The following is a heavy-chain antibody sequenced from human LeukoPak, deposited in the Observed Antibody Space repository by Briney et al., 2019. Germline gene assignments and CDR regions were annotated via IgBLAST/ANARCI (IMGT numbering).Heavy chain of an antibody. CDR3: AKDQRSIAVAGYFDY. Sequence: GGSLRLSRAASGFTFSSYSMNWVRQAPGKGLEWVSSISSSSYIYYADSVKGRFTISRDNSKNTLYLQMNSLRAEDTAVYYCAKDQRSIAVAGYFDYWGQGTLVTVSS. V-gene: IGHV3-21*04. J-gene: IGHJ4*02. CDR1: GFTFSSYS. D-gene: IGHD6-19*01. CDR2: ISSSSYI.